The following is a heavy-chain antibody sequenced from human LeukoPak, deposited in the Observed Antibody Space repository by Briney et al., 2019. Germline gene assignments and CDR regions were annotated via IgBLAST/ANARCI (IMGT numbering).Heavy chain of an antibody. Sequence: GGSLRLSCAASGFTFSSYGMHWVRQAPGKGLEWVAFIRYDGSNKYYADSVKGRFTISRDNSKNTLYLQMNSLRAEDTAVYYCAKDSDDYYGSGSEFDYWGQGTPVTVSS. CDR1: GFTFSSYG. V-gene: IGHV3-30*02. J-gene: IGHJ4*02. CDR2: IRYDGSNK. D-gene: IGHD3-10*01. CDR3: AKDSDDYYGSGSEFDY.